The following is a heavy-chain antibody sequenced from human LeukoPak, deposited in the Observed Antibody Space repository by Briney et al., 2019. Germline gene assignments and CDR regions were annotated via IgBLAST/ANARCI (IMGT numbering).Heavy chain of an antibody. Sequence: SETLSLTCTVSGGSIRSDNSYWSWIRQPAGKGLEWIGRIYTSGSTTYNPSLKSRVTVSVDTSKNQFSLNLNSVTAADTAVYYCARAPLGSSLYYWGQGTLVTVSS. CDR1: GGSIRSDNSY. D-gene: IGHD6-13*01. CDR3: ARAPLGSSLYY. CDR2: IYTSGST. J-gene: IGHJ4*02. V-gene: IGHV4-61*02.